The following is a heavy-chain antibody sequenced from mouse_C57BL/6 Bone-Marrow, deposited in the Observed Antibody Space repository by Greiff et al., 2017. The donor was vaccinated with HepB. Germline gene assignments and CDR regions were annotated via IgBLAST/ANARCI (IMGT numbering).Heavy chain of an antibody. CDR1: GYTFTSYG. Sequence: QVHVKQSGAELARPGASVKLSCKASGYTFTSYGISWVKQRTGQGLEWIGEIYPRSGNTYYNEKFKGKATLTADKSSSTAYMELRSLTSEDSAVYFCARKYYGSSYWGQGTTLTVSS. D-gene: IGHD1-1*01. J-gene: IGHJ2*01. V-gene: IGHV1-81*01. CDR2: IYPRSGNT. CDR3: ARKYYGSSY.